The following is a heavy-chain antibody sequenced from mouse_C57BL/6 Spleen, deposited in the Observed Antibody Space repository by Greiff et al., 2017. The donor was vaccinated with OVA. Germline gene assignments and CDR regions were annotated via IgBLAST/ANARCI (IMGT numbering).Heavy chain of an antibody. V-gene: IGHV1-53*01. CDR1: GYIFTSYW. J-gene: IGHJ3*01. Sequence: QVQLQQPGTELVKPGASVKLSCKASGYIFTSYWMHWVKQRPGHGLEWIGNLNPSNGGTKYNEKFQSKATLTVDTSSSTAYMQLSSLTSEDSAVYYCARYCPFAYWGQGTLVTVSA. CDR3: ARYCPFAY. CDR2: LNPSNGGT.